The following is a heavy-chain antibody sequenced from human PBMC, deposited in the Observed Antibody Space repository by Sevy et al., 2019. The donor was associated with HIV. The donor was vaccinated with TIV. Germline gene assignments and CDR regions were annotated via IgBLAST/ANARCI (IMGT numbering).Heavy chain of an antibody. J-gene: IGHJ4*02. CDR2: VYDSGSF. CDR3: AGGGALIYYDTVGVQNFFDS. Sequence: SETLSLTCTVSGGSISGHYWGWIRQSPGKGLEWIAYVYDSGSFNYNPSLRSRVTISVDTSKSQFSLRMSSVTAAEPAGYFCAGGGALIYYDTVGVQNFFDSWGPGTLVTVSS. D-gene: IGHD3-22*01. V-gene: IGHV4-59*11. CDR1: GGSISGHY.